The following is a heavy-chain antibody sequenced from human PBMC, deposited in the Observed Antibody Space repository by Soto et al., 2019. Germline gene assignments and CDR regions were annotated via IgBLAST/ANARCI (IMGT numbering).Heavy chain of an antibody. CDR1: GFTFSNAW. CDR3: TTDRRYCSGGSCYYYYYGMDV. J-gene: IGHJ6*02. D-gene: IGHD2-15*01. CDR2: IKSKTDGGTT. V-gene: IGHV3-15*01. Sequence: GGSLRLSCAASGFTFSNAWMSWVRQAPGKGLEWVGRIKSKTDGGTTDYAAPVKGRFTISRDDSKNTLYLQMNSLKTEDTAVYYCTTDRRYCSGGSCYYYYYGMDVWGQGTTVTVSS.